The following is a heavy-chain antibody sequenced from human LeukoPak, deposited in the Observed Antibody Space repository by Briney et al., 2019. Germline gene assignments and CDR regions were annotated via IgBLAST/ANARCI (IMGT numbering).Heavy chain of an antibody. CDR3: ARTRWLQSYYFDY. J-gene: IGHJ4*02. Sequence: GRSLRLSCAASGFTFSSYGMHWVRQAPGKGLEWVAVIWYDGSNKYYADSVKGRLTISRDNSKNTLYLQMNSLRAEDTAVYYCARTRWLQSYYFDYWGQGTLVTVSS. D-gene: IGHD5-24*01. V-gene: IGHV3-33*01. CDR2: IWYDGSNK. CDR1: GFTFSSYG.